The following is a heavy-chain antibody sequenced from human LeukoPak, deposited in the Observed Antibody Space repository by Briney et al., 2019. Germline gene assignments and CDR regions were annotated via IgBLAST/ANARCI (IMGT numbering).Heavy chain of an antibody. V-gene: IGHV4-59*12. CDR1: GGSITSYF. CDR3: AKSNGYGLVDI. J-gene: IGHJ3*02. CDR2: ISYSGYT. Sequence: SETLSLTCTVSGGSITSYFWSWIRQPPGKGLEWIGYISYSGYTKYNPSLKSRVTISLDTSRSQFPLKLTSVTAADTAVYYCAKSNGYGLVDIWGQGTMVTVSS. D-gene: IGHD3-10*01.